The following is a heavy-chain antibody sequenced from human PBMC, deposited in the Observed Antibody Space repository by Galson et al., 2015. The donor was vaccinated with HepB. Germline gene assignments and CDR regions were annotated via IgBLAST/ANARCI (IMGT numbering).Heavy chain of an antibody. CDR2: VSWNSGSM. D-gene: IGHD3-10*01. CDR1: GFTFDDSV. Sequence: SLRLSCAASGFTFDDSVMHWVRQFPGKGLEWVAGVSWNSGSMGYADSVKGRFFISRDNAKSSLYLQMNSLKTEDTALYYCTKGDYFRLWGQGTLVTISS. V-gene: IGHV3-9*01. CDR3: TKGDYFRL. J-gene: IGHJ4*02.